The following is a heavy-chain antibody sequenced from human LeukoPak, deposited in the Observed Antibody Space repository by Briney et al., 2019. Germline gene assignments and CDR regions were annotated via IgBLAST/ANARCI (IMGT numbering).Heavy chain of an antibody. CDR3: VSYLNYNVLTGYYEDQ. CDR2: ITSIASGGRT. Sequence: NTGGSLRLSCAASGFTFSDYYMSWIRQAPGKGLQWLSSITSIASGGRTYYADSVTGRFTISRDTSNNMLYLQMSSLRAEDTAFYYCVSYLNYNVLTGYYEDQWGQGTLVAVSA. V-gene: IGHV3-11*01. CDR1: GFTFSDYY. D-gene: IGHD3-9*01. J-gene: IGHJ4*02.